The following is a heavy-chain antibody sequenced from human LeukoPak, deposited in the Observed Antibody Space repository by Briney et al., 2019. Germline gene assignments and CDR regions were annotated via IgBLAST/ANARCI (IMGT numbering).Heavy chain of an antibody. CDR3: ARAPEYGLYYFDY. Sequence: PSETLPLTCTVSGGSISSGSYYWGWIRQPPGKGLEWIGNIYYSGSTYYNPSLKSRVSISVDTSKNQFSLKLTSVTAADTAVYYCARAPEYGLYYFDYWGQGTLVTVSS. V-gene: IGHV4-39*07. D-gene: IGHD1-14*01. J-gene: IGHJ4*02. CDR1: GGSISSGSYY. CDR2: IYYSGST.